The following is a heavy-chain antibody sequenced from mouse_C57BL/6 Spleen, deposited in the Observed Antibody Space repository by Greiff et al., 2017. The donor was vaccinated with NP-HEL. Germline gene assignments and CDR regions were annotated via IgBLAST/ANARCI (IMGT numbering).Heavy chain of an antibody. D-gene: IGHD2-5*01. V-gene: IGHV5-9*01. CDR2: ISGGGGNT. Sequence: EVKVEESGGGLVKPGGSLKLSCAASGFTFSSYTMSWVRQTPEKRLEWVATISGGGGNTYYPDSVKGRFTISRDNAKNTLYLQMSSLRSEDTALYYCARQRIGAYYSNPFDYWGQGTTLTVSS. J-gene: IGHJ2*01. CDR1: GFTFSSYT. CDR3: ARQRIGAYYSNPFDY.